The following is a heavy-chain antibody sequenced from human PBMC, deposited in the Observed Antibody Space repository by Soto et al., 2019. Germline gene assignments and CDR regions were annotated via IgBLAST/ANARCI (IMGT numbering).Heavy chain of an antibody. D-gene: IGHD3-10*01. CDR1: GFTFSTYW. V-gene: IGHV3-7*01. CDR2: IKQDGSGE. Sequence: GGSLRLSCAASGFTFSTYWMSWVRQAPGKGLEWVGNIKQDGSGENYVDSVKGRCTISRDNANHSLYLQMNSLRAEDTAVYYCARDRGPPRYLYYGMDVWGQGTTVTVSS. CDR3: ARDRGPPRYLYYGMDV. J-gene: IGHJ6*02.